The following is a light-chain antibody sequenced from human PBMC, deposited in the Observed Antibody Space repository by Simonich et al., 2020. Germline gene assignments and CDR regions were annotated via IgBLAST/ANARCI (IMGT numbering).Light chain of an antibody. Sequence: EIVLTQSPATLSLSPGERATLSCRASQSFSSSYLAWYQQKPGLAPRLLIYDASSRATGIPDRFSGSGAGTDFTLTISRLEPEDFAVYYCQQYGSSPETFGQGTKVEIK. CDR3: QQYGSSPET. CDR1: QSFSSSY. CDR2: DAS. V-gene: IGKV3D-20*01. J-gene: IGKJ1*01.